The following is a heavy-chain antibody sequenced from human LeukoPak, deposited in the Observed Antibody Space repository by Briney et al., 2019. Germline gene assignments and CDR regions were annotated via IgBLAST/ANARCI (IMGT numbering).Heavy chain of an antibody. D-gene: IGHD3-10*01. CDR1: GYTFTGYY. CDR2: INPKSGDT. J-gene: IGHJ4*02. CDR3: ARGLWFGELDY. Sequence: ASVKVSCKASGYTFTGYYINWVRQAPGQGLEWLGWINPKSGDTNYGQKFQGRVIMTRDTSISTVYMELGRLRSNDTAVYYCARGLWFGELDYWGQGTLVTVSS. V-gene: IGHV1-2*02.